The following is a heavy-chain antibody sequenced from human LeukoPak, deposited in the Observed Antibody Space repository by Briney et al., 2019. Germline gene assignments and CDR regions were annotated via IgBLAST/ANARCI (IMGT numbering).Heavy chain of an antibody. J-gene: IGHJ5*02. V-gene: IGHV7-4-1*02. Sequence: ASVKVSCKASGYTFTSYATNWVRQAPGQGLEWMGWINTNTRNPTYAQGFTGRFVFSLDTSVSTAYLQISSLKAEDTAVYYCARAMYYDSSGYPNWFDPWGQGTLVTVSS. CDR3: ARAMYYDSSGYPNWFDP. CDR1: GYTFTSYA. CDR2: INTNTRNP. D-gene: IGHD3-22*01.